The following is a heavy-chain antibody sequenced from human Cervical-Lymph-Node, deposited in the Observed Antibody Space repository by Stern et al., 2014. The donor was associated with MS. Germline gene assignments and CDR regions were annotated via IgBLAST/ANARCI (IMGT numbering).Heavy chain of an antibody. CDR3: ATSTASDAFDI. D-gene: IGHD2/OR15-2a*01. Sequence: VQLVESGGGVVQPGRSLRLSCVASGLTFSTSGMHWVRQAPGKGLEWVAVVWDDGSKEQFTESVKGRFSTSRDTAKNTLHLQMSSLRAEDTAVYFCATSTASDAFDIWGQGTLVTVSS. J-gene: IGHJ3*02. CDR2: VWDDGSKE. CDR1: GLTFSTSG. V-gene: IGHV3-33*01.